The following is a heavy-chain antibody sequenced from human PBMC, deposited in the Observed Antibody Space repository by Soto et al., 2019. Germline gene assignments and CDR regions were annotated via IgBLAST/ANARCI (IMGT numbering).Heavy chain of an antibody. Sequence: QVQLVQSGAEVKKPGSSVKVSCETSGGTLSSYTINWVRQAPGQGLEWMGGIIPIFGTANYAQKFQGRVTITADESTSTVYMELSSLSSEDTAVYSCAVRGYRFGYEDYWGQGTLVTVSS. CDR1: GGTLSSYT. V-gene: IGHV1-69*01. CDR3: AVRGYRFGYEDY. D-gene: IGHD5-18*01. CDR2: IIPIFGTA. J-gene: IGHJ4*02.